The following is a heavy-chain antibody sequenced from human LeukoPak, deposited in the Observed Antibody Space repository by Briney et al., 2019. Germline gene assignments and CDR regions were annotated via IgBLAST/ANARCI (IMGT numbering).Heavy chain of an antibody. CDR1: GFTFSSYS. J-gene: IGHJ4*02. Sequence: PGGSLTLSCASSGFTFSSYSMNWVRQAPGKGLEWVSSISSSSSYIYYADSVKGRFTISRDNAKNSLYLQMNSLRAEDTAVYYCARGGRQQLVWGLFDYWGQGTLVTVSS. CDR3: ARGGRQQLVWGLFDY. V-gene: IGHV3-21*01. D-gene: IGHD6-13*01. CDR2: ISSSSSYI.